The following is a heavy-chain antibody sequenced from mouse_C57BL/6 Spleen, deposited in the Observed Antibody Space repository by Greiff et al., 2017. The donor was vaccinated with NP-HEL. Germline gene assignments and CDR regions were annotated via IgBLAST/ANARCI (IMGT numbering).Heavy chain of an antibody. CDR1: GFNIKNTY. CDR3: AKTNPYYSNYGYFDV. V-gene: IGHV14-3*01. CDR2: IDPANGNT. D-gene: IGHD2-5*01. Sequence: VQLKQSVAELVRPGASVKLSCTASGFNIKNTYMHWVKQRPEQGLEWIGRIDPANGNTKYAPKFQGKATITADTSSNTAYLQLSSLTSEDTAIYYCAKTNPYYSNYGYFDVWGTGTTVTVSS. J-gene: IGHJ1*03.